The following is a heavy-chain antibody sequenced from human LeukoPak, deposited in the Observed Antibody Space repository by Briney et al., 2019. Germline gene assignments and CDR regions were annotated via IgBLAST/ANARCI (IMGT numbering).Heavy chain of an antibody. CDR3: ARVIGYSSSWYYFDY. Sequence: ASVKLSCKASGYTFTSYGISWVRQAPGQGLEGMGWISAYNGNTNYTQKLQGRVTMTTNTSTSTAYMEVRRLRFDDTAVYYCARVIGYSSSWYYFDYWGQGTLVTVSS. CDR1: GYTFTSYG. D-gene: IGHD6-13*01. J-gene: IGHJ4*02. CDR2: ISAYNGNT. V-gene: IGHV1-18*01.